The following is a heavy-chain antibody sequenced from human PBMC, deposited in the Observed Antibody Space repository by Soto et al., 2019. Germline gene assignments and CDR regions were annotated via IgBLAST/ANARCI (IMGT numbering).Heavy chain of an antibody. J-gene: IGHJ6*02. CDR2: ISGSSVSI. V-gene: IGHV3-48*02. CDR3: ARLTSILYGMDV. CDR1: GFTFSSYS. D-gene: IGHD2-15*01. Sequence: EVQLAESGGGSVQPGGSLRLSCGAAGFTFSSYSMNWVRQAPGKGLEWVSYISGSSVSIYYADSVKGRFTVSRDNAQNSLFLEMNSLRDEDTAVYYCARLTSILYGMDVWGLGTTVTVSS.